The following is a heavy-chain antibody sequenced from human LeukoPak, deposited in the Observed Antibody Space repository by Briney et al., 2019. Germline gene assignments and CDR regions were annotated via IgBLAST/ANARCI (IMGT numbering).Heavy chain of an antibody. CDR2: INTDGSST. Sequence: GGSLRLSCAASGFTFSSYWMHWVRQAPGKGLVWVSRINTDGSSTTYADSVKGRFTISRDNAKNTLHLQMDSLTVEDTAVYYCAVSNWMDPWGQGTLVTVSS. V-gene: IGHV3-74*01. CDR1: GFTFSSYW. CDR3: AVSNWMDP. J-gene: IGHJ5*02.